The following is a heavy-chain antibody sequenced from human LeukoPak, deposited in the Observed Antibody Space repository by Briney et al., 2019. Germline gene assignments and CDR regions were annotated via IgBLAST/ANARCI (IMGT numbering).Heavy chain of an antibody. Sequence: PGGSLRLSCAASGFTFDDYAMHWVRQAPGKGLEWVSGISWNSGSIGYADSVKGRFTISRDNAKNSLYLQMNSLRAEDTALYYCAKDYDSSGYQLGDYWGQGTLVTVSS. CDR3: AKDYDSSGYQLGDY. V-gene: IGHV3-9*01. J-gene: IGHJ4*02. CDR2: ISWNSGSI. D-gene: IGHD3-22*01. CDR1: GFTFDDYA.